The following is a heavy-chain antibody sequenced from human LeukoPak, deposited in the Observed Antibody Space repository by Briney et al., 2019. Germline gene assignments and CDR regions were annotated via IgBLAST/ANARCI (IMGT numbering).Heavy chain of an antibody. CDR2: ISSSSSYR. J-gene: IGHJ3*02. Sequence: GGSLRLPCAASGFTFSSYGMHWVRQAPGKGLEWVSSISSSSSYRYYADSVKGRFTISRDNAKNSLYLQMNSLRAEDTAVYYCAREPYSSGFDAFDIWGQGTMVTVSS. CDR3: AREPYSSGFDAFDI. V-gene: IGHV3-21*01. D-gene: IGHD6-19*01. CDR1: GFTFSSYG.